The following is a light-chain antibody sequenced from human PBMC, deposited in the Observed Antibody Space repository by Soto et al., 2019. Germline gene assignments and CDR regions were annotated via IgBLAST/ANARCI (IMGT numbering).Light chain of an antibody. V-gene: IGLV2-14*01. CDR3: SSYTSSSTLRV. J-gene: IGLJ3*02. Sequence: QSALTQPASVSRSPGQSITISCTGTSSDVGGYKYVSWYQQHPGKAPKLMIYEVSNRPSGVSNRFSGSKSGNTASLTISGLQAEDEADYYCSSYTSSSTLRVFGGGTKLTVL. CDR1: SSDVGGYKY. CDR2: EVS.